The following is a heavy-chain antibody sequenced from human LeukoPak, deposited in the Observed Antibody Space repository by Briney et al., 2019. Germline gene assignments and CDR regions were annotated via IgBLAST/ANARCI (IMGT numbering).Heavy chain of an antibody. Sequence: GGSLRLSCAASGFTFSSYGMHWVRQAPGKGLEWVAVIWYDGSNKYYADSVKGRFTISRDNSKNTLYLQMNSLRAEDTAVYYCARDPSRPYSSSWLDYWGQGTLVTVSS. CDR2: IWYDGSNK. J-gene: IGHJ4*02. CDR3: ARDPSRPYSSSWLDY. CDR1: GFTFSSYG. D-gene: IGHD6-13*01. V-gene: IGHV3-33*01.